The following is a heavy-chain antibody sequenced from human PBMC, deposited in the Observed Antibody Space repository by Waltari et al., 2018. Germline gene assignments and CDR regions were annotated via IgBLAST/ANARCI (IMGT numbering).Heavy chain of an antibody. J-gene: IGHJ3*02. D-gene: IGHD3-10*01. CDR2: IYYSGST. CDR3: ARVWVPMVRGVTPDAFDI. CDR1: GGSISSYY. Sequence: QVQLQESGPGLVKPSETLSLTCTVSGGSISSYYWSWIRQPPGKGLEWTGYIYYSGSTNYNPSLKSRVTISVDTSKNQFSLKLSSVTAADTAVYYCARVWVPMVRGVTPDAFDIWGQGTMVTVSS. V-gene: IGHV4-59*01.